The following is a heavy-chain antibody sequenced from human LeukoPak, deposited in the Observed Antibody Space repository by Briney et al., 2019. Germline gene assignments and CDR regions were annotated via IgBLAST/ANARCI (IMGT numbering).Heavy chain of an antibody. CDR2: VSNSGGTT. V-gene: IGHV3-23*01. D-gene: IGHD4-17*01. J-gene: IGHJ4*02. CDR1: GFTFSNYW. Sequence: GGSLRLSCVASGFTFSNYWMQWVRQAPGKGLEWVSTVSNSGGTTYYADSVKGRFTISRDSSKNTLYLQMSSLRAEDTALYYCAKATYGDYGGFDYWGQGTLVTVSS. CDR3: AKATYGDYGGFDY.